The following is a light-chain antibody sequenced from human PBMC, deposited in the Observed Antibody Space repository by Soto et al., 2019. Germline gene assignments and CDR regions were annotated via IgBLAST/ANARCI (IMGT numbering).Light chain of an antibody. J-gene: IGKJ5*01. Sequence: DIVLTQSPDSLALSLGERATVSCRSSQSLLYTSNNRHYLAWFPQKPGQPPKLLIYRASTRESGVPDRFSGSGSGTDFTLTISSLQAEDVAVYYCQQYHTSPITFGQGTRLEIK. V-gene: IGKV4-1*01. CDR2: RAS. CDR3: QQYHTSPIT. CDR1: QSLLYTSNNRHY.